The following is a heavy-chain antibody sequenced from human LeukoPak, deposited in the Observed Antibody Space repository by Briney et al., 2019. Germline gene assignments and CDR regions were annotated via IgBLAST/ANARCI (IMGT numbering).Heavy chain of an antibody. CDR1: GGSISSSSYY. V-gene: IGHV4-39*07. J-gene: IGHJ2*01. CDR3: LSGRYWYFDL. Sequence: PSETLSLTCTVSGGSISSSSYYWGWIRQPPGKGLEWIGSIYYSGSTYYNPSLKSRVTISVDTSKNQFSLKLSSVTAADTAVYYCLSGRYWYFDLWGRGTLVTVSS. CDR2: IYYSGST. D-gene: IGHD6-19*01.